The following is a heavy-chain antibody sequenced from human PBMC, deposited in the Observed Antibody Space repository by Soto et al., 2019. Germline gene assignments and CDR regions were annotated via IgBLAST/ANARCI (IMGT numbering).Heavy chain of an antibody. J-gene: IGHJ4*02. CDR2: ISWDGGST. CDR1: GFTFDDYT. CDR3: AKLSTTLTPNDY. Sequence: EVQLVESGGVVVQPGGSLRLSCAASGFTFDDYTMHWVRQAPGKGLEWVSLISWDGGSTYYADSVKGRFTISRDNSKNSLYLQMNSLRTEDTALYYCAKLSTTLTPNDYWGQGTLVTVSS. V-gene: IGHV3-43*01. D-gene: IGHD4-17*01.